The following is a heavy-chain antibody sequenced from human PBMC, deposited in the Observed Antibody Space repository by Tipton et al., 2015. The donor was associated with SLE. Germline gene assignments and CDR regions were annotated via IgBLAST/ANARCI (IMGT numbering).Heavy chain of an antibody. CDR1: DGSIRSYY. CDR3: ARVEGLGPLGV. J-gene: IGHJ6*02. Sequence: TLSLTCTVSDGSIRSYYWSWIRQHPGKGLEWIGYIYYSGSTYYNPSLKSRVTISVDTSKNQFSLKLSSVTAADTAVYYCARVEGLGPLGVWGQGTTVTVSS. CDR2: IYYSGST. V-gene: IGHV4-31*03.